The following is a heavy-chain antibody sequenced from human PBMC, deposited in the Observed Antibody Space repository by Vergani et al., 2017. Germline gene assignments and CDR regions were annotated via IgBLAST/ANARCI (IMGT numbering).Heavy chain of an antibody. CDR3: ARHLRQLARNDVFDI. D-gene: IGHD6-6*01. V-gene: IGHV4-39*01. J-gene: IGHJ3*02. CDR2: IYDSRNN. Sequence: QLQLQESGPRLVKPSETLSLTCRLSGMSISNNNYYWGWIRQPPGKGLEWIGSIYDSRNNNYSPSLKSRVSISVDTSKNQSSLNLTSVTAADTAVYYCARHLRQLARNDVFDIWGHGTLVTVSS. CDR1: GMSISNNNYY.